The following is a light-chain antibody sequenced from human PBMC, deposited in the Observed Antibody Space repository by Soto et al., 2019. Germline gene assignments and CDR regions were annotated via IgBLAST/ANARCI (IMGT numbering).Light chain of an antibody. CDR1: KTISTY. Sequence: DIQMTKSPSSLSASVGDRVTITCRASKTISTYLNWYQQKPGKASRHLIYDASSLLSGVPSRFSGSGSGTDFTLTIARLQPEDFSTYYCQQSDSTPYTFGQGTKVEI. CDR3: QQSDSTPYT. CDR2: DAS. V-gene: IGKV1-39*01. J-gene: IGKJ2*01.